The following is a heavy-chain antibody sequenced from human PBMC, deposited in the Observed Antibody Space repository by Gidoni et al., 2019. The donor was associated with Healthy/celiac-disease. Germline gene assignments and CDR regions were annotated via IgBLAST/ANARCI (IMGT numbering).Heavy chain of an antibody. D-gene: IGHD1-26*01. CDR3: AKDGKLHNYYYGMDV. CDR2: ISYDGSNK. CDR1: GFTFSSYG. J-gene: IGHJ6*02. Sequence: QVQLVESGGGVVQPGRSLRLSCAASGFTFSSYGMHWVRQAPGKGLEWVAVISYDGSNKYYADSVKGRFTISRDNSKNTLYLQMNSLRAEDTAVYYCAKDGKLHNYYYGMDVWGQGTTVTVSS. V-gene: IGHV3-30*18.